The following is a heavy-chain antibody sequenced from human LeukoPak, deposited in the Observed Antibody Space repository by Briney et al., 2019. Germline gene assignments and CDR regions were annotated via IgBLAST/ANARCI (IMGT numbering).Heavy chain of an antibody. D-gene: IGHD3-22*01. Sequence: SETLSLTCTVSGGSINNFYWNWIRQPAGKGLEWIGRIYISGATNYNPSLKSRVTMSVDTSKTQFSLKLTSVTAADTAVYYCARFMIVVVPSPVTPAFDIWGQGTMVTVSS. CDR1: GGSINNFY. CDR2: IYISGAT. CDR3: ARFMIVVVPSPVTPAFDI. V-gene: IGHV4-4*07. J-gene: IGHJ3*02.